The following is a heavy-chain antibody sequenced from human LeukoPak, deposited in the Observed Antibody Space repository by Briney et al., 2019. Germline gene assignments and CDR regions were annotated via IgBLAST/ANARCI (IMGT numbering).Heavy chain of an antibody. D-gene: IGHD3-16*01. CDR2: INPSSGGT. Sequence: WASVKVSCKASGYTFIDYYIHWVRQAPGQGLEWLGWINPSSGGTNYAQKVQGRVNLIRETSIDTAYMELSRLTSDDTALYYCARSGSRGRSYDDAFDIWGQGTMVTVSS. J-gene: IGHJ3*02. V-gene: IGHV1-2*02. CDR3: ARSGSRGRSYDDAFDI. CDR1: GYTFIDYY.